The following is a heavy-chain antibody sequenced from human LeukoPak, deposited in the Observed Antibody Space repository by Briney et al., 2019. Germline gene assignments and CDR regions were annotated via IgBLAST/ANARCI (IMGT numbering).Heavy chain of an antibody. V-gene: IGHV3-23*01. J-gene: IGHJ4*02. CDR1: GFTFSSYA. CDR3: AKDKRRDGYNYRY. Sequence: GGSLRLSCAASGFTFSSYAMSWVRQAPGKGLEWVSAISGSGGSTYYADSMKGRFTISRDNSKNTLYLQMNSLRAEDTAVYYCAKDKRRDGYNYRYWGQGTLVTVSS. D-gene: IGHD5-24*01. CDR2: ISGSGGST.